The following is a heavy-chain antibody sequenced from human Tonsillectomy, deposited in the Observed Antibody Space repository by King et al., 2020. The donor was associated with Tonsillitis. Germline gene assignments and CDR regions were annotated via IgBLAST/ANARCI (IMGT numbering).Heavy chain of an antibody. CDR2: IYPGDSDT. V-gene: IGHV5-51*01. J-gene: IGHJ4*02. Sequence: VQLVESGAEVKKPGESLKISCKGSGYSFTSYWIGWVRQMPGKGLEWMGIIYPGDSDTRYSPSFQGQVTISADKSISTAYLQWSSLKASDTAMYYCARGEVGYYYDSSDEYYFDYWGQGTLVTVSS. CDR3: ARGEVGYYYDSSDEYYFDY. D-gene: IGHD3-22*01. CDR1: GYSFTSYW.